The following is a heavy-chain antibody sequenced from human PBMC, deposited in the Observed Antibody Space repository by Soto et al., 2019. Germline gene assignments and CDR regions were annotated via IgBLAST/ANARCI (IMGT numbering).Heavy chain of an antibody. D-gene: IGHD3-22*01. J-gene: IGHJ1*01. CDR2: INPNGGST. CDR1: GYTFTSYY. CDR3: ARETFYYDSSTYYSYFQH. Sequence: ASVKVSCKASGYTFTSYYMHWVRQAPGQGLEWMGIINPNGGSTSYAQKFQGRVTMTRDTSTSTVYMELSSLRSEDTAVYYCARETFYYDSSTYYSYFQHWGQGTLVTVSS. V-gene: IGHV1-46*01.